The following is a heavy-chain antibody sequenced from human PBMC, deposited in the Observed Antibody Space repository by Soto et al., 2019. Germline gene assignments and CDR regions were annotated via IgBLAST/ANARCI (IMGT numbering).Heavy chain of an antibody. D-gene: IGHD2-2*01. J-gene: IGHJ4*02. V-gene: IGHV3-48*01. CDR3: ARMYCSSTSCPNDY. CDR1: GFTFSSYS. Sequence: PGGSLRLSCAASGFTFSSYSMNWVRQAPGKGLEWVSYISSSSSTIYYADSVKGRFTISRDNAKNSLYLQMNSLRAEDTAVYYCARMYCSSTSCPNDYWGQGTLVTVSS. CDR2: ISSSSSTI.